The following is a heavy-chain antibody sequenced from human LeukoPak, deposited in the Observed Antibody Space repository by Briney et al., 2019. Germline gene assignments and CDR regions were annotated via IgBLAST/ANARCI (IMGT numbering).Heavy chain of an antibody. D-gene: IGHD3-22*01. J-gene: IGHJ6*02. V-gene: IGHV4-59*08. CDR3: ARMVTHYYDSSGYYLYNYGMDV. CDR1: GGSIISYY. Sequence: PSETLSLTRTLSGGSIISYYWSCIRQPPGKGLEWIVYIYYSGSTNYNPSLKSRVTISVETSKNQFSLKLSSVTAADTAVYYCARMVTHYYDSSGYYLYNYGMDVWGQGTTVTVSS. CDR2: IYYSGST.